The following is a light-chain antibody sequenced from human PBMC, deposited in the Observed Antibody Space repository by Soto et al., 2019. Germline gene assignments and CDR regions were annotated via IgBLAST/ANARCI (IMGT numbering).Light chain of an antibody. CDR3: SSYTSSSPAIV. V-gene: IGLV2-14*01. Sequence: QSVLTQPAXVSGSPGQSITISCTGTSSDVGGYNYVSWYQQHPGKAPKLMIYDVSNRPSGVSNRFSGSKSGNTASLTNSGLQAEDEADYYCSSYTSSSPAIVFGTGTKVTV. J-gene: IGLJ1*01. CDR1: SSDVGGYNY. CDR2: DVS.